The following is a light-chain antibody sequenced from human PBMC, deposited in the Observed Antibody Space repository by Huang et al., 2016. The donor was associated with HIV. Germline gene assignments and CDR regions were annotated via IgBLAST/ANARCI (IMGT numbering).Light chain of an antibody. CDR1: HNINSN. CDR3: QQSQNTPWT. CDR2: VAT. V-gene: IGKV1-39*01. Sequence: DIQMIQSPSSLSASIGDRVTMTCRASHNINSNLNWYQQKPGKAPKLLIFVATYLANDVPARFRGSGSGTHFTLTIDGLQPEDLATYFCQQSQNTPWTFGQGSRLEIK. J-gene: IGKJ1*01.